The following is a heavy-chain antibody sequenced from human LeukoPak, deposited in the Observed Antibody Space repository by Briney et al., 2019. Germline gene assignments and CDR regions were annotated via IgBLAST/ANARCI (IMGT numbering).Heavy chain of an antibody. Sequence: PGGSLRLSCEASGFTFSSYAMSWVRQAPGKGLEWVSAISGSGGSTYYADSVKGRFTISRDNSKNTLYLQMNSLRAEDAAVYYCAKESEEARRPDYWGQGTLVTVSS. CDR1: GFTFSSYA. V-gene: IGHV3-23*01. D-gene: IGHD6-25*01. CDR3: AKESEEARRPDY. CDR2: ISGSGGST. J-gene: IGHJ4*02.